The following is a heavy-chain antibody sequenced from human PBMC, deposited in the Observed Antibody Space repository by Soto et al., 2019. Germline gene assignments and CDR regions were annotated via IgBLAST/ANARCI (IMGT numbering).Heavy chain of an antibody. CDR3: AREGAAGYYYDSSGYSFDY. Sequence: PGGSLRLSCAASGFTFSSYEMNWVRRAPGKGLEWVSYISSSGSTIYYADSVKGRFTISRDNAKNSLYLQMNSLRAEDTAVYYCAREGAAGYYYDSSGYSFDYWGQGTLVTVSS. J-gene: IGHJ4*02. CDR2: ISSSGSTI. CDR1: GFTFSSYE. D-gene: IGHD3-22*01. V-gene: IGHV3-48*03.